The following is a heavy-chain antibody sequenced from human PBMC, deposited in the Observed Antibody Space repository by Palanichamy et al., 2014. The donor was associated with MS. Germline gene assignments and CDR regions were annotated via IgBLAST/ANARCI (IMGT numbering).Heavy chain of an antibody. CDR2: TRNRANSYTT. CDR1: GFTFSDHY. Sequence: EVQLVESGGGLVQPGGSLRLSCAASGFTFSDHYMDWVRQAPGKGLEWVGRTRNRANSYTTEYAASVKGRFTISRDDSKNSLYLQMNSLRTEDTAVYYCARVKTRDVYNLDYWGQGTLVTVSP. V-gene: IGHV3-72*01. J-gene: IGHJ4*02. CDR3: ARVKTRDVYNLDY. D-gene: IGHD5-24*01.